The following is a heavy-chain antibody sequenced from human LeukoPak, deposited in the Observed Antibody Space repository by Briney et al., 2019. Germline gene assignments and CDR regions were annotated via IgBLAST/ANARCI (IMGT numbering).Heavy chain of an antibody. Sequence: GASVKVSCKASGYTFTSYGISWVRQAPGQGLEWMGWISAYNGNTNYAQKLQGRVTMTTDTSTSTAYMELRSLRSDDTAVYYCARRAGDTAMVLRLDPWGQGTLVTVSS. J-gene: IGHJ5*02. CDR3: ARRAGDTAMVLRLDP. CDR1: GYTFTSYG. V-gene: IGHV1-18*01. CDR2: ISAYNGNT. D-gene: IGHD5-18*01.